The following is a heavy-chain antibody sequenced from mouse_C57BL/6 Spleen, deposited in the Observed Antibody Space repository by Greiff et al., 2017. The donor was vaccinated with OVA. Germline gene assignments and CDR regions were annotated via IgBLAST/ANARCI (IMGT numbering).Heavy chain of an antibody. CDR1: CYTFTSYW. V-gene: IGHV1-52*01. J-gene: IGHJ2*01. Sequence: VQLQQPGAELVRPVSSVKLSCKASCYTFTSYWMHWVMHRPIQGLDWIGNIDPSDSETHYNQKFKDKATLTVDKSSSTAYMQRSSLTSEDSAVYYCARWRGYGSSSFDYWGQGTTLTVSS. CDR3: ARWRGYGSSSFDY. CDR2: IDPSDSET. D-gene: IGHD1-1*01.